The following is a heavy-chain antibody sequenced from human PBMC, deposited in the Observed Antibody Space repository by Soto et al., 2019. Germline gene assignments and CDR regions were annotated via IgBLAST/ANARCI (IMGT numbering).Heavy chain of an antibody. CDR3: ARDSDCSSTSCPYYYYYMDV. V-gene: IGHV1-69*04. Sequence: SLKVSCNASGGTFSSYTISWVRQAPGQGLEWMGRIIPILGIANYAQKFQGRVTITADKSTGTAYMELSSLRSEDTAVYYCARDSDCSSTSCPYYYYYMDVWGKGTTVTVPS. CDR2: IIPILGIA. CDR1: GGTFSSYT. J-gene: IGHJ6*03. D-gene: IGHD2-2*01.